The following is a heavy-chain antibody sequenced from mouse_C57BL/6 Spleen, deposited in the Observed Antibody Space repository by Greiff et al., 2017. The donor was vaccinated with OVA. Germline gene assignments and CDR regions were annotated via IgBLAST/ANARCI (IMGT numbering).Heavy chain of an antibody. J-gene: IGHJ4*01. CDR1: GYTFTDYE. CDR2: IDPETGGT. D-gene: IGHD2-4*01. CDR3: TRPPIYYDYPYAMDY. V-gene: IGHV1-15*01. Sequence: VQLQQSGAELVRPGASVTLSCKASGYTFTDYEMHWVKQTPVHGLEWIGAIDPETGGTAYNQKFKGKAILTADKSSSTAYMELRSLTSEDSAVYYCTRPPIYYDYPYAMDYWGQGTSVTVSS.